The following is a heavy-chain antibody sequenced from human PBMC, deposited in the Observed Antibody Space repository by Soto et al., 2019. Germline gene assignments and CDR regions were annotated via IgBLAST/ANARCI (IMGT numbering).Heavy chain of an antibody. V-gene: IGHV3-30-3*01. CDR3: ARPLVGPFDY. D-gene: IGHD1-26*01. J-gene: IGHJ4*02. Sequence: GGSLRLSCAASGFTFSSYATHWVRQAPGKGLEWVAVISYDGSNKYYADSVKGRFTISRDNSKNTLYLQMNSLRAEDTAVYYCARPLVGPFDYWGQGTLVTVSS. CDR2: ISYDGSNK. CDR1: GFTFSSYA.